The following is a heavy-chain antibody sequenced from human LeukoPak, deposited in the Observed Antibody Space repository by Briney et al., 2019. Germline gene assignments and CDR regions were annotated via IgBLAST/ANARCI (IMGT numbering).Heavy chain of an antibody. V-gene: IGHV3-48*03. CDR1: GFTFGSYE. D-gene: IGHD6-6*01. CDR3: ARGSYSSSSFDY. J-gene: IGHJ4*02. Sequence: GGSLRLSCAASGFTFGSYEMYWVRQAPGKGLEWVSYISSSGSTRYYADSVKGRFTISRDNAKNSLYLQMSSLRADDTAVYYCARGSYSSSSFDYWGQGTLVTVSS. CDR2: ISSSGSTR.